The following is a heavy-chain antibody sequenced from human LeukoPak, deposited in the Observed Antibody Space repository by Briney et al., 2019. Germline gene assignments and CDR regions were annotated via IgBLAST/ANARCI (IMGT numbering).Heavy chain of an antibody. Sequence: SVWVSCKASGGTFSSYVISWVRQAPGQGLEWMGRIIPILGIANYAQKFQGRVTITADKSTSTAYMELSSLRSEDTAVYYCASPPADYYDSRDYFDHWGQNPVVTVSS. D-gene: IGHD3-22*01. CDR2: IIPILGIA. J-gene: IGHJ4*02. V-gene: IGHV1-69*04. CDR3: ASPPADYYDSRDYFDH. CDR1: GGTFSSYV.